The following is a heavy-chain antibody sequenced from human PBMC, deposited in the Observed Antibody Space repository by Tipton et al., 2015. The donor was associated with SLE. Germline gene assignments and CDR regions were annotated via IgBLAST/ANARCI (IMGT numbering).Heavy chain of an antibody. CDR1: GYTLTSYD. CDR3: AIFEANRAAGGWFDP. CDR2: MNPNSGNT. D-gene: IGHD6-13*01. V-gene: IGHV1-8*01. J-gene: IGHJ5*02. Sequence: QLVQSGAEVKQPGASVKVSCKASGYTLTSYDINWVRQATGQGLEWMGWMNPNSGNTGYAQKFQGRVTMTRNTSISTAYMELSSLRSEDTAVYYCAIFEANRAAGGWFDPWGQGTLVTVSS.